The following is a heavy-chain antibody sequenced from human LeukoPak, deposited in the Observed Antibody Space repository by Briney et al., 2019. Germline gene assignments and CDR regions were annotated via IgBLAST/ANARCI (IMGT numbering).Heavy chain of an antibody. Sequence: SETLSLTCAVYGGSFSGYYWSWIRQPPGKGLEWIAVINNSGSTNYNPSLRSRVTISVDTSKNQFSLKLSSVTAADTAVYYCARGDIVVVPAAFYYYYMDVWGKGTAVTVSS. D-gene: IGHD2-2*01. J-gene: IGHJ6*03. CDR1: GGSFSGYY. CDR2: INNSGST. CDR3: ARGDIVVVPAAFYYYYMDV. V-gene: IGHV4-34*01.